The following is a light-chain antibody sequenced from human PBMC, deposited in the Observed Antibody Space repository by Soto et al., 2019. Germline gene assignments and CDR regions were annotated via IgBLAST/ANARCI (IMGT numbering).Light chain of an antibody. Sequence: EIVLTQSPATLSLSPGERATLSCRASQSVSTNLAWYQQKPGQAPRLLIYGASTRATGFPARFSASGSGTEFTLTISSLQSEDFAVYYCQQYNSWPTFGGGTKVDIK. J-gene: IGKJ4*01. CDR1: QSVSTN. CDR3: QQYNSWPT. CDR2: GAS. V-gene: IGKV3-15*01.